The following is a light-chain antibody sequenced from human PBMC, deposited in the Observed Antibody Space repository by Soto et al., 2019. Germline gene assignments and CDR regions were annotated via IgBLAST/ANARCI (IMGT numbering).Light chain of an antibody. J-gene: IGKJ3*01. V-gene: IGKV3-11*01. Sequence: EIVLTQSPATLSLSPGERATLSCRASHSVSSYLGWYQQKPGQAPRLLIYDASNRATGIPARFSGSGSGTDFTLTISSLEPEDFAVYYCQQRSNWPFTFGPGTTVDIK. CDR2: DAS. CDR1: HSVSSY. CDR3: QQRSNWPFT.